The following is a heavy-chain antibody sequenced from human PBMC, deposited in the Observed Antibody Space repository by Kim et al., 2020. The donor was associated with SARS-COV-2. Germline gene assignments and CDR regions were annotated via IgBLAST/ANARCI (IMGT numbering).Heavy chain of an antibody. Sequence: SETLSLTCTVSGGSINSGDYYWSWIRQLPGKGLEWIGHISYSGDTYYNPSIKSRVTMSVDTSKNQFSLKLTSVTAADTAVYYCARDYYHGSGGEYYY. CDR2: ISYSGDT. CDR3: ARDYYHGSGGEYYY. V-gene: IGHV4-31*03. D-gene: IGHD3-10*01. CDR1: GGSINSGDYY. J-gene: IGHJ6*01.